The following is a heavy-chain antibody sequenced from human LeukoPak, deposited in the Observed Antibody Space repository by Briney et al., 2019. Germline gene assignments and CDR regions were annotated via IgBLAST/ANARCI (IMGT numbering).Heavy chain of an antibody. J-gene: IGHJ6*03. CDR3: ARDKRRDGYSPRGYMDV. CDR1: GYTFTGYY. D-gene: IGHD5-24*01. CDR2: INPNSGGT. Sequence: ASVKVSCKASGYTFTGYYMHWVRQAPGQGLEWMGWINPNSGGTNYAQKFQGRVTITTDESTSTAYMELSSLRSEDTAVYYCARDKRRDGYSPRGYMDVWGKGTTVTVSS. V-gene: IGHV1-2*02.